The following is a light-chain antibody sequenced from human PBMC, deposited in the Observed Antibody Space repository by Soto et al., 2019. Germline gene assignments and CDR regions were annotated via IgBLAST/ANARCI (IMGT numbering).Light chain of an antibody. CDR2: KGS. J-gene: IGKJ2*01. Sequence: DIQMTQSPSTLSASVGDSVTITCRASHTISNWLAWFQQKPGNAPKLLIYKGSTLQSGVPSRFSGSVSGTEFALTISSLQPDDSATYYSQQYHIYSYTFGQGTRLEIK. CDR3: QQYHIYSYT. CDR1: HTISNW. V-gene: IGKV1-5*03.